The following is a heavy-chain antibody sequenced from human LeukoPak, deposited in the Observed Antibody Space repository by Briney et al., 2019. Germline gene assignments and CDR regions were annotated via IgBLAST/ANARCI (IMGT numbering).Heavy chain of an antibody. V-gene: IGHV4-39*07. Sequence: SETLSLTCTVSGGSISSSSYYWGWIRQPPGKGLEWIGSIYYSGSTYYNPSLKSRVTISVDTSKNQFSLKLSSVTAADTAVYYCARGGGGNPLDYWGQGTLVTVSS. CDR1: GGSISSSSYY. CDR2: IYYSGST. J-gene: IGHJ4*02. D-gene: IGHD4-23*01. CDR3: ARGGGGNPLDY.